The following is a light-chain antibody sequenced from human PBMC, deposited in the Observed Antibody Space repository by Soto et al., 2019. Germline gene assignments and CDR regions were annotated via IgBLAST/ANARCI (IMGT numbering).Light chain of an antibody. J-gene: IGLJ3*02. V-gene: IGLV2-14*01. CDR2: EVS. Sequence: QSALTQPASVSGSPGQSITISCTGTSSDVGGYNYVSWYQQHPGKAPKLMIYEVSNRPSWVSSRFSGSKSDNTVSLTISGLQAEDEADYYCNSFTSSSTWVFGGGTKLTVL. CDR1: SSDVGGYNY. CDR3: NSFTSSSTWV.